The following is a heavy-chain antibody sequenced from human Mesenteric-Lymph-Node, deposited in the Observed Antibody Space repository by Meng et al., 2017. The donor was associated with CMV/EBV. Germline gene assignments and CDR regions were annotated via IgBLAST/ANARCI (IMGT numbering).Heavy chain of an antibody. CDR3: AKDVFGSGSYYLDY. CDR2: IGWSSGSI. CDR1: GFTFSTNW. J-gene: IGHJ4*01. V-gene: IGHV3-9*01. D-gene: IGHD3-10*01. Sequence: GGSLRLSCAASGFTFSTNWMHWVRQAPGKGLEWVAGIGWSSGSIGYADSVKGRFAISRDNAKNSLYLQMNSLRPEDTALYYCAKDVFGSGSYYLDYWGHGTLVTVSS.